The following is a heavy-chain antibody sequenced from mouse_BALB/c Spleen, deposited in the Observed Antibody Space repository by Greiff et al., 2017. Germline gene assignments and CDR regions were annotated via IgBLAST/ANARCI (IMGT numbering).Heavy chain of an antibody. V-gene: IGHV14-3*02. CDR3: ARIDYDGAMDY. D-gene: IGHD2-4*01. CDR1: GFNIKDTY. Sequence: VQLQQSGAELVKPGASVKLSCTASGFNIKDTYMHWVKQSPEQGLEWIGRFDPANGNTKYDPKFQGKATITADTSSSTAYLQLSSLTSEDTAVYYCARIDYDGAMDYWGQGTSVTVSS. CDR2: FDPANGNT. J-gene: IGHJ4*01.